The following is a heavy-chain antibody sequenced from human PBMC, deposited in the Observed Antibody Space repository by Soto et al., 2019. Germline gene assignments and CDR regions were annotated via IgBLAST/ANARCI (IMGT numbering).Heavy chain of an antibody. CDR2: IIPIFGTA. J-gene: IGHJ5*02. V-gene: IGHV1-69*01. CDR3: ARGSSITIFGVVIDTNWFDP. D-gene: IGHD3-3*01. Sequence: QVQLVQSGAEVKKPGSSVKVSCKASGGTFSSYAISWVRQAPGQGLEWMGGIIPIFGTANYAQKFQGRVTITADGSTSTAYMELSSLRSEDTAVYYCARGSSITIFGVVIDTNWFDPWGQGTLVTVSS. CDR1: GGTFSSYA.